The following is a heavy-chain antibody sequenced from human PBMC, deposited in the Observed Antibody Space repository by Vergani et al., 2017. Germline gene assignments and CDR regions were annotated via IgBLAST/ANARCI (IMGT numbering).Heavy chain of an antibody. J-gene: IGHJ6*03. Sequence: QVQPVESGGGVFQPGRSLRLSCTSSGFTFSTYAMHWVRQALGKGLEWVAIIYYDGSKIYYADSVKGRFTISRDNSRNTLDLLMSSLRAEDTAIYYCVREGSYCGTTTCRNPSYVYYYHMDVWGEGTTVTVSS. D-gene: IGHD2/OR15-2a*01. CDR1: GFTFSTYA. V-gene: IGHV3-33*01. CDR2: IYYDGSKI. CDR3: VREGSYCGTTTCRNPSYVYYYHMDV.